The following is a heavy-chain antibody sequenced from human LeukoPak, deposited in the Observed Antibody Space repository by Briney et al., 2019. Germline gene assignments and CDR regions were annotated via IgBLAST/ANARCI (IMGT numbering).Heavy chain of an antibody. Sequence: PSETLSLTCTVSGYSISSGYYWGWIRQLPGKGLEWIGSIYHSGSTYYNPSLKSRVTISVDTSKNQFSLKLSSVTAADTAVYYCAREGITIFGVVPWAFDIWGQGTMVTVSS. D-gene: IGHD3-3*01. CDR3: AREGITIFGVVPWAFDI. V-gene: IGHV4-38-2*02. J-gene: IGHJ3*02. CDR1: GYSISSGYY. CDR2: IYHSGST.